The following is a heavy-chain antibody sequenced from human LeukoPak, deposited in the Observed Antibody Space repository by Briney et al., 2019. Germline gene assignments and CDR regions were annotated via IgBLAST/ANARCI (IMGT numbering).Heavy chain of an antibody. CDR1: GGSFSGYY. J-gene: IGHJ5*02. CDR2: INHSGST. D-gene: IGHD6-13*01. V-gene: IGHV4-34*01. CDR3: ARAVAAAEGGKGNWFDP. Sequence: SETLSLTCAVYGGSFSGYYWSWIRQPPGKGLEWIGEINHSGSTNYNPSLKSRVTISVDTSKNQFSLKLSSVTAADTAVYYCARAVAAAEGGKGNWFDPWGQGTLVTVSS.